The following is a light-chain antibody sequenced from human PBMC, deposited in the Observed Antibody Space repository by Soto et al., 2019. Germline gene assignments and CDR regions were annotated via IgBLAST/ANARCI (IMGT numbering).Light chain of an antibody. J-gene: IGKJ1*01. CDR3: QHYNNWPRT. V-gene: IGKV3-15*01. Sequence: EIVMTQSPATLSVSPGERVTLSCRASQSVSSNLAWYQQKPGQAPRLLIYGASTRATGIPARFSGSGSGTEFTLTISSLQSEDFAVDYCQHYNNWPRTVGQGTKVEIK. CDR1: QSVSSN. CDR2: GAS.